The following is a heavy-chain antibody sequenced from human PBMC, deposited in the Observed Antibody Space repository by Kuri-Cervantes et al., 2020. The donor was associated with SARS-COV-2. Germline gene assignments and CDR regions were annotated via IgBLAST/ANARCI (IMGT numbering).Heavy chain of an antibody. D-gene: IGHD6-13*01. Sequence: ASVKVSCKASGYTFTGYYMHWVRQAPGQGLEWMGIINPSGGSTSYAQKFQGRVTMTRDTSTSTAYMELSSLRSEDTAVYYCAREDRAAAATFDYWGQGTLVTVSS. CDR3: AREDRAAAATFDY. CDR1: GYTFTGYY. J-gene: IGHJ4*02. CDR2: INPSGGST. V-gene: IGHV1-46*01.